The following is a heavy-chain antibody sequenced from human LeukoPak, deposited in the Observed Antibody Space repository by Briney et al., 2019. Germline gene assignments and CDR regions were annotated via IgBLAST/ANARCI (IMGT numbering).Heavy chain of an antibody. CDR2: IKQDGSEK. CDR3: ANGGGFGELLGLPFY. V-gene: IGHV3-7*01. D-gene: IGHD3-10*01. Sequence: YPGGSLRLSCAASGFTFSSYWMSWVRQAPGKGLEWVANIKQDGSEKYYVDSVKGRFTISRDNAKNSLYLQMNSLRAEDTAVYYCANGGGFGELLGLPFYCGQGTLVTVSS. J-gene: IGHJ4*02. CDR1: GFTFSSYW.